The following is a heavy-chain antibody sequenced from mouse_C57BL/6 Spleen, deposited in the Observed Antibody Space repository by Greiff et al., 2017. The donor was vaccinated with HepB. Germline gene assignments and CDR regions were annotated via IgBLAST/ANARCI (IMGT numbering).Heavy chain of an antibody. V-gene: IGHV1-61*01. J-gene: IGHJ4*01. CDR3: ARRRTSYAMDY. Sequence: VQLQQSGAELVRPGSSVKLSCKASGSTFTSYWMDWVKPRPGQGLEWIGNIYPSDSETHYNQKFKDKATLTVDKSSSTAYMQLSSLTSEDSAVYYCARRRTSYAMDYWGQGTSVTVSS. CDR2: IYPSDSET. CDR1: GSTFTSYW. D-gene: IGHD6-1*01.